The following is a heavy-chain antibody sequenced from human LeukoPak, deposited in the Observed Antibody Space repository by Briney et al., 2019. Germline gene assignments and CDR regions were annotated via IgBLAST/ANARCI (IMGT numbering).Heavy chain of an antibody. Sequence: GGSLRLSCAASGFAFTRFAMSWVRQAPGKGLEWVSAISGSGGSTYYADSVKGRFTISKDNPKNTMYLQMNSQRAEDTAVYYCAKDLDYSSSWLTFDYWGQGTLVTVSS. J-gene: IGHJ4*02. D-gene: IGHD6-13*01. CDR2: ISGSGGST. V-gene: IGHV3-23*01. CDR1: GFAFTRFA. CDR3: AKDLDYSSSWLTFDY.